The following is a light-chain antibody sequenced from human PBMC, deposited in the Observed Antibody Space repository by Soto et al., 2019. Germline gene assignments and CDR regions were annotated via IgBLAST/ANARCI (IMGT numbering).Light chain of an antibody. CDR2: DAS. J-gene: IGKJ4*01. V-gene: IGKV3-11*01. Sequence: EIVLTQYPATLSLSPGERATLSCRASQSVSTYLAWYQQKPGQAPRLLIYDASNRATGIPARFSGSGSGTDFTLTISSLEPEDFAVYCCQQSSNWLTFGGGTKVEIK. CDR3: QQSSNWLT. CDR1: QSVSTY.